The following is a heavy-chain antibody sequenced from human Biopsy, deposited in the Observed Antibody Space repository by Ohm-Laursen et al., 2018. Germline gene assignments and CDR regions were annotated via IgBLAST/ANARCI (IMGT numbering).Heavy chain of an antibody. CDR2: IYTSGSP. Sequence: SETLSLTCTVSGDSINNYYWSWTRQPAGKGLEWIGRIYTSGSPNYNLSLESRVTMSVDTSKNQFSLNLRSVTAADTAVYYCARGTGRYYVYGAFDIWGQGTVVTVSS. D-gene: IGHD1-26*01. CDR3: ARGTGRYYVYGAFDI. V-gene: IGHV4-4*07. J-gene: IGHJ3*02. CDR1: GDSINNYY.